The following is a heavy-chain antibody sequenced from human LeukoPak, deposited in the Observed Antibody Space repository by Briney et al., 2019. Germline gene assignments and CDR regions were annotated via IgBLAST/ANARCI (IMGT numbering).Heavy chain of an antibody. CDR3: TTMFTRGYSYGSIKYYFDY. CDR1: GFTFSNAW. CDR2: IKSKTDGGTT. D-gene: IGHD5-18*01. Sequence: GGSLRLSCAASGFTFSNAWMSWVRQAPGKGLEWVGRIKSKTDGGTTDYAAPVKGRFTISRDDSKNTLYLQMNSLKTEDTAVYYCTTMFTRGYSYGSIKYYFDYWGQGTLVTVSS. V-gene: IGHV3-15*01. J-gene: IGHJ4*02.